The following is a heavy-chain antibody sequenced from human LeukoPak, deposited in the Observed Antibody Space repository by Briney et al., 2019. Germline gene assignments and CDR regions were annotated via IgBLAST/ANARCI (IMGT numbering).Heavy chain of an antibody. Sequence: GGSLRLSCAASGFALSSYAMGWVRQAPGKGLEWVSATSSSDAGTYHAESVRGRFTISRDNSKNTLYLQMNSLRADDAAVYYCAKDRHWLALDDWGQGTLVTVSS. D-gene: IGHD6-19*01. CDR3: AKDRHWLALDD. J-gene: IGHJ4*02. CDR2: TSSSDAGT. V-gene: IGHV3-23*01. CDR1: GFALSSYA.